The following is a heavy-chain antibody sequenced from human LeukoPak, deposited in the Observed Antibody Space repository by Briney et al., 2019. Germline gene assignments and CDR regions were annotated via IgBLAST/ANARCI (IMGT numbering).Heavy chain of an antibody. CDR2: ISRSGTET. CDR3: AKKSPDSSGNPAYD. V-gene: IGHV3-23*01. J-gene: IGHJ4*02. Sequence: GGSLRLFCAGAGFTFSNYGMSWVRQAPGKGLEWVSVISRSGTETYHADSVRGRFTISRDNAKNTLYLQMNSLRAEDTAVYYCAKKSPDSSGNPAYDWGQGTLVTVSS. D-gene: IGHD4-23*01. CDR1: GFTFSNYG.